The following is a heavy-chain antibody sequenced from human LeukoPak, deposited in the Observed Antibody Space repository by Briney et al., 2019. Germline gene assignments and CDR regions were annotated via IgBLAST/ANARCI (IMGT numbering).Heavy chain of an antibody. CDR2: ISSRSDYT. CDR1: GFTFNIYA. V-gene: IGHV3-23*01. CDR3: AKGRPNYYETNGHYYRRDGDS. J-gene: IGHJ5*01. D-gene: IGHD3-22*01. Sequence: PGGSLRLSCAASGFTFNIYAMSWVRQAPGKGLEWVSSISSRSDYTFYADSVKGRFTISRDNSRNTLYLQMNSLRAEDTAIYYCAKGRPNYYETNGHYYRRDGDSWGQGTLVTVSS.